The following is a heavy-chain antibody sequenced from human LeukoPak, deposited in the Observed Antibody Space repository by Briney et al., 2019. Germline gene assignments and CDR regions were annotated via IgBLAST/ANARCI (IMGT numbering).Heavy chain of an antibody. D-gene: IGHD2-15*01. CDR2: ISAYNGNT. CDR1: GYTFTSYG. J-gene: IGHJ4*02. V-gene: IGHV1-18*01. Sequence: ASVKVCCQASGYTFTSYGISWVRQAPGQGLEWMGWISAYNGNTNYAQKLQGRVTMTTDTSTSTAYMELRSLRSDDTAVYYCAREVVAASNDYWGQGTLVTVSS. CDR3: AREVVAASNDY.